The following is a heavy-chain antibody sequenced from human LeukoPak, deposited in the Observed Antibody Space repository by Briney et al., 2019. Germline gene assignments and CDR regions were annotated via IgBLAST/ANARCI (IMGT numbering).Heavy chain of an antibody. CDR1: GFTFSSYE. V-gene: IGHV4-34*01. D-gene: IGHD5-18*01. Sequence: KSGGSLRLSCAASGFTFSSYEMNWIRQSPGKGLEWIGGINQSGSTKYNPSLKSRVTISGDTSKNQFSLRLNSVTAADTAVYFCARAYRAHQTFHSYHYFDYWGQGTLVTVSS. J-gene: IGHJ4*02. CDR3: ARAYRAHQTFHSYHYFDY. CDR2: INQSGST.